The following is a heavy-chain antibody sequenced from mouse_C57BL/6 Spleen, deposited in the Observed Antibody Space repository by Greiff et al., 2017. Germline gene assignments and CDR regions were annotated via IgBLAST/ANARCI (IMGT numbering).Heavy chain of an antibody. V-gene: IGHV1-64*01. CDR3: AREEGDYFDY. Sequence: QVQLQQPGAELVKPGASVKLSCKASGYTFTSYWMHWVKQRPGQGLEWIGMIHPDSGSTNYNEKFKSKATLTVDKSSSTAYMQLSSLTSEDSAVYYCAREEGDYFDYWGQGTTLTVSS. J-gene: IGHJ2*01. CDR2: IHPDSGST. CDR1: GYTFTSYW. D-gene: IGHD2-13*01.